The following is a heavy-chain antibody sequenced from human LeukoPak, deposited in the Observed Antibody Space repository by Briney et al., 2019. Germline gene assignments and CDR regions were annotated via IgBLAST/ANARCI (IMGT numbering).Heavy chain of an antibody. CDR2: ISSGGGSA. CDR1: GFTFSSCA. Sequence: GGSLRLSCAASGFTFSSCAMSWVRQAPGKGLEWVSAISSGGGSAYYADSVKGRFTISRDNSKNTLDLQMNSLRAEDTAVYYCAKSSGSSGYYTEGYWGQGTLVTVSS. J-gene: IGHJ4*02. D-gene: IGHD3-22*01. CDR3: AKSSGSSGYYTEGY. V-gene: IGHV3-23*01.